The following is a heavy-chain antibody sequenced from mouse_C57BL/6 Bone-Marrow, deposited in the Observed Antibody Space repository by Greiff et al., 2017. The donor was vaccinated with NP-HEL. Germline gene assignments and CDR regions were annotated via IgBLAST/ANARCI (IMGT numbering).Heavy chain of an antibody. V-gene: IGHV5-4*03. CDR3: ASSIYYYGSSYYYAMDY. CDR1: GFTFSSYA. CDR2: ISDGGSYT. Sequence: DVMLVESGGGLVKPGGSLKLSCAASGFTFSSYAMSWVRQTPEKRLEWVATISDGGSYTYYPDNVKGRFTISRDNAKNNLYLQMSHLKSEDTAMYYCASSIYYYGSSYYYAMDYWGQGTSVTVSS. D-gene: IGHD1-1*01. J-gene: IGHJ4*01.